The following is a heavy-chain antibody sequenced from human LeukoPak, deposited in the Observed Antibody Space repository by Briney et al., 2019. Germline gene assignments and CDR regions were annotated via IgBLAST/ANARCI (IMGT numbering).Heavy chain of an antibody. CDR3: ARDQPYCSGGSCYPGWFDP. V-gene: IGHV4-59*01. D-gene: IGHD2-15*01. CDR2: IYYRGSI. J-gene: IGHJ5*02. Sequence: SETLSLTCTVSGGSISSYYWSWIRQPPGKGLEWIGYIYYRGSINYNPSLKSRVTISVDTSKNQFSLKLSSVTAADTAVYYCARDQPYCSGGSCYPGWFDPWGQGTLVTVSS. CDR1: GGSISSYY.